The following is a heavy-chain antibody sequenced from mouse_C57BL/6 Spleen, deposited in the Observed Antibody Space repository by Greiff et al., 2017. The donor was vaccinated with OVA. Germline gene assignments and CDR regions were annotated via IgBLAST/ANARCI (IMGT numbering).Heavy chain of an antibody. CDR3: VRGYYGSRDWYFDV. CDR1: GFTFNTYA. J-gene: IGHJ1*03. D-gene: IGHD1-1*01. V-gene: IGHV10-3*01. Sequence: EVKVVESGGGLVQPKGSLKLSCAASGFTFNTYAMHWVRQAPGKGLEWVARIRSKSSNYATYYADSVKDRFTISRDDSQSMLYLQMNNRKTEETAMYYCVRGYYGSRDWYFDVWGTGTTVTVSS. CDR2: IRSKSSNYAT.